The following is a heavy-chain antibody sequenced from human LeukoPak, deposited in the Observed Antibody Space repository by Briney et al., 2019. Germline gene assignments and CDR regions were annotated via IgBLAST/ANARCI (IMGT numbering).Heavy chain of an antibody. Sequence: SETLSLTCSVSGASISPYYWTWVRQPPGRGLEWIGYIYYTGSTTYNSSLKSRVTMSVHTATNQFTLELSSVTAADTAVYYCARGTKTGNTGYDWSYWGQGSLVTVSS. D-gene: IGHD5-12*01. CDR1: GASISPYY. CDR2: IYYTGST. CDR3: ARGTKTGNTGYDWSY. V-gene: IGHV4-59*01. J-gene: IGHJ4*02.